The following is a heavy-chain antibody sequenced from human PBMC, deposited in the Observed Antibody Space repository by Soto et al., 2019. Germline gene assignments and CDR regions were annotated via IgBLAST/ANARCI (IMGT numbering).Heavy chain of an antibody. V-gene: IGHV3-48*01. Sequence: EVQLVESGGGLVQPGGSLRLSCAASGFTFSSYSMNWVRQAPGKGLEWVSYISSSSSTIYYADSVKGRFSTSRDNAKNSLYLQINRRSAEDTAVYYCASANYNGSPGEFDYWGRGTLVTVSS. D-gene: IGHD3-10*01. J-gene: IGHJ4*02. CDR3: ASANYNGSPGEFDY. CDR2: ISSSSSTI. CDR1: GFTFSSYS.